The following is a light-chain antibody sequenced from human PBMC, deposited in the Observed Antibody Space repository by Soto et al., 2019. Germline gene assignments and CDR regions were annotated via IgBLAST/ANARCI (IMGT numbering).Light chain of an antibody. CDR2: GAS. CDR3: QQHGNSPLT. J-gene: IGKJ5*01. CDR1: QRVSGSY. Sequence: EIVLTQSPGTLSLSPGERATLSCRASQRVSGSYLAWYQQKPGQARRPLICGASSRTTGIPGRFSGSSAGTDFTLIITRLQPEDFAVYYCQQHGNSPLTFGQGTRLEIK. V-gene: IGKV3-20*01.